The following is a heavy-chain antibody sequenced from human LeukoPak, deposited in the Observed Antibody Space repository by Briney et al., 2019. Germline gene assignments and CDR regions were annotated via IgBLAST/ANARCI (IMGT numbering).Heavy chain of an antibody. J-gene: IGHJ4*02. D-gene: IGHD3-10*01. V-gene: IGHV3-73*01. CDR3: TTHYYGSLSYGY. CDR2: MRSTSNSYAT. Sequence: PGGTLKLSCAASGFTFSGSAMHWVRQASGKGLEWVGRMRSTSNSYATAYAASVKGRFTISRDDSKNTAYLQMNSLKTEATAVYYCTTHYYGSLSYGYWGQGTLVTLSS. CDR1: GFTFSGSA.